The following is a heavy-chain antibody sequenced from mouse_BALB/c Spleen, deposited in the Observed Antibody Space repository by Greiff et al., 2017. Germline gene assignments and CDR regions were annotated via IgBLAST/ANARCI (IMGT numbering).Heavy chain of an antibody. V-gene: IGHV1-7*01. CDR1: GYTFTSYW. D-gene: IGHD1-2*01. CDR3: ARDYGYGYFDY. Sequence: VQLQQSGAELAKPGASVKMSCKASGYTFTSYWMHWVKQRPGQGLEWIGYINPSTGYTEYNQKFKDKATLTADKSSSTAYMQLSSLTSENSAVYYCARDYGYGYFDYWGQGTTLTVSS. J-gene: IGHJ2*01. CDR2: INPSTGYT.